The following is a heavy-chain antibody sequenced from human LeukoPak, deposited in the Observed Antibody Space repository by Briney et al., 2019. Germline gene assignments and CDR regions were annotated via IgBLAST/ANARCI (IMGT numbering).Heavy chain of an antibody. Sequence: QAGRSLRLSCAASGFTFDDYAMHWVRQAPGKGLEWVSGISWNSGSIGYADSVKGRFTISRDNAKNSRYLQMNSLRAEDTALYYCAKFSGYYYGMDVWGQGTTVTVSS. V-gene: IGHV3-9*01. CDR3: AKFSGYYYGMDV. J-gene: IGHJ6*02. CDR2: ISWNSGSI. CDR1: GFTFDDYA.